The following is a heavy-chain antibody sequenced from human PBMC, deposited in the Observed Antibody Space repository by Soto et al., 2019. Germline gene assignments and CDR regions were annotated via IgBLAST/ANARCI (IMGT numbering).Heavy chain of an antibody. D-gene: IGHD1-26*01. J-gene: IGHJ4*02. CDR2: ISPMVGIA. Sequence: QVQLVQPGAGVKKPGSSGRVSCKAFGGTFGTNIISWVRQAPGQGLEWMGRISPMVGIAIYAQKFQGRIAITADKSTSIAYLEVTSLRNEDTAVYYCARLASGGYDYWGQGTLITVSS. CDR3: ARLASGGYDY. CDR1: GGTFGTNI. V-gene: IGHV1-69*02.